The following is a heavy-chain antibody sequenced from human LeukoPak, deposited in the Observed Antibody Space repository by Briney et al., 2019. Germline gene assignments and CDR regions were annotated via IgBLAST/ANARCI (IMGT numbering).Heavy chain of an antibody. D-gene: IGHD4-23*01. J-gene: IGHJ4*02. CDR3: ARDRNRWLDY. CDR1: GDSVSSNNIA. V-gene: IGHV6-1*01. Sequence: SQTLSLTCAVSGDSVSSNNIAWNWIRQSPSRGLEWLGRTYYRSKWYNDYAVSVKSRISINPDTSKNQLSLQLNSVTPEDTAVYYCARDRNRWLDYWGQGTLVTVSS. CDR2: TYYRSKWYN.